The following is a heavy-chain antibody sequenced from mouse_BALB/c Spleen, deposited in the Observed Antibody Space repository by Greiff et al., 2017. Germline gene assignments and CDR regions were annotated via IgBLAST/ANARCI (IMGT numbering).Heavy chain of an antibody. CDR2: IYPGDGDT. CDR1: GYAFSSYW. CDR3: ARETLWDY. D-gene: IGHD2-3*01. J-gene: IGHJ4*01. Sequence: QVQLQQSGAELVRPGSSVKISCKASGYAFSSYWMNWVKQRPGQGLEWIGQIYPGDGDTNYNGKFKGKATLTADKSSSTAYMQLSSLTSEDSAVYFCARETLWDYWGQGTSVTVSS. V-gene: IGHV1-80*01.